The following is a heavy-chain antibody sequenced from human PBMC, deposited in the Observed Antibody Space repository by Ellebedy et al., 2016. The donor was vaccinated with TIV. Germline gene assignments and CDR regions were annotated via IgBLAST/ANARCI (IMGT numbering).Heavy chain of an antibody. V-gene: IGHV1-8*02. CDR2: MNPNSGNT. CDR3: ARGRAQGGAARVVY. D-gene: IGHD6-6*01. J-gene: IGHJ4*02. Sequence: ASVKVSCKTSGGSFSNYDINWVRQATGQGLEWMGWMNPNSGNTGYAQKFQGRVTMTRNTSISTAYMELSSLRSEDTAMYYCARGRAQGGAARVVYWGQGTLVTVSS. CDR1: GGSFSNYD.